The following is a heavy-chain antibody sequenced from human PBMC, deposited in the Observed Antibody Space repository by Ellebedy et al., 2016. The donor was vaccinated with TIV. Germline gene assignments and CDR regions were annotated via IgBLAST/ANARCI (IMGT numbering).Heavy chain of an antibody. J-gene: IGHJ5*02. CDR1: GFTFSAYY. V-gene: IGHV3-72*01. D-gene: IGHD2-15*01. CDR2: SRSRGDGYTT. Sequence: GESLKISXAASGFTFSAYYMDWVRQAPGKGLEWVGRSRSRGDGYTTEYAASVEGRFTISRDESKDSLFLQMNSLKIEDTAMYYCAREDWWRFDPWGQGTLVTVSS. CDR3: AREDWWRFDP.